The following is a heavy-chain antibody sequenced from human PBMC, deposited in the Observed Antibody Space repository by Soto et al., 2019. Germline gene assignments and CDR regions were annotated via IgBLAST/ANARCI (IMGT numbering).Heavy chain of an antibody. J-gene: IGHJ4*02. D-gene: IGHD2-8*01. CDR2: INPSSGTT. V-gene: IGHV1-46*02. CDR1: GYTFNNYH. Sequence: ASVKVSCKASGYTFNNYHMHWVRQAPGQGLEWMGIINPSSGTTTYAQKFQGRVNMTRDTSTTTVYMELSSLTSGDTAVYYCATVGTFMYAGVQYYFDYCAQGTLVTVSA. CDR3: ATVGTFMYAGVQYYFDY.